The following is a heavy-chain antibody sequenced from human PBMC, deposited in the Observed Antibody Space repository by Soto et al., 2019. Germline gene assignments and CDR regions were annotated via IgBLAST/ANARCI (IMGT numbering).Heavy chain of an antibody. CDR1: GFTFSSYG. V-gene: IGHV3-33*01. Sequence: GGSLRLSCAASGFTFSSYGMHWVRQAPGKGLEWVAVIWYDGSNKYYADSVKGRFTISRDNSKNRLYLQMNSLGAEDTAVYYCGRDLWEGSGSYYTYDAFDIWGQGTMVTVSS. CDR3: GRDLWEGSGSYYTYDAFDI. D-gene: IGHD3-10*01. CDR2: IWYDGSNK. J-gene: IGHJ3*02.